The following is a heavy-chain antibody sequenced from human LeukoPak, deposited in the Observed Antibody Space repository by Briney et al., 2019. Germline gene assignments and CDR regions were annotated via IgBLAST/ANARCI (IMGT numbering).Heavy chain of an antibody. D-gene: IGHD5/OR15-5a*01. CDR1: GFTFSTYA. J-gene: IGHJ5*02. V-gene: IGHV3-23*01. CDR2: ISGSGGST. Sequence: GGSLRLSCAASGFTFSTYAMNWVRQAPGKGLEWVSAISGSGGSTYYADSVKGRFTISRDNSKNTLYLQMNSLRAEDTAVYYCAKSVYPTTNWFDPWGQGTLVTVSS. CDR3: AKSVYPTTNWFDP.